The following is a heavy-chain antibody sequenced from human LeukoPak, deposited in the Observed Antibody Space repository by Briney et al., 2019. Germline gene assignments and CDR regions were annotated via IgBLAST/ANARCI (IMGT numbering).Heavy chain of an antibody. CDR3: AREKSSSWYWDY. CDR2: INWNGGST. V-gene: IGHV3-20*04. D-gene: IGHD6-13*01. CDR1: GFTFADYG. Sequence: GGSLRLSCAASGFTFADYGMSWVRQAPGKGLEWVSGINWNGGSTGYVDSVKGRFTISRDNAKNSLYLQMNSLRAEDTAVYYCAREKSSSWYWDYWGQGTLVTVSS. J-gene: IGHJ4*02.